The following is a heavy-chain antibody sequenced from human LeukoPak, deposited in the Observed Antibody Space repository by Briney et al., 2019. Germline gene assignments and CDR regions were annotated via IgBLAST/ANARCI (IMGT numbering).Heavy chain of an antibody. J-gene: IGHJ6*02. CDR2: IWYDGSNK. CDR1: GFTFSKYT. CDR3: ARDGPHYDLDV. Sequence: PGGSLRLSCAASGFTFSKYTMHWVRQAPGMGLDWVALIWYDGSNKYYAESVKGRFTISRDNSKNTIFLQLNSLRVEDTAVYYCARDGPHYDLDVWGQGTTVTVSS. V-gene: IGHV3-33*01. D-gene: IGHD3-3*01.